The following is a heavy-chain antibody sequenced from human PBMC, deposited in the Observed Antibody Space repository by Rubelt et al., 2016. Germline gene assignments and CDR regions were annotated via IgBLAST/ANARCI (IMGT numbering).Heavy chain of an antibody. CDR2: ISYDGSNK. Sequence: GGGVVQPGRSLRLSCAASGFTFSSYAMHWVRQAPGKGLEWVAVISYDGSNKYYADSVKGRFTISRDNSKNTLYLQMNSLRAEDTAVYYCARADGQWELLAFDIWGQGTMVTVSS. V-gene: IGHV3-30*14. CDR3: ARADGQWELLAFDI. J-gene: IGHJ3*02. CDR1: GFTFSSYA. D-gene: IGHD1-26*01.